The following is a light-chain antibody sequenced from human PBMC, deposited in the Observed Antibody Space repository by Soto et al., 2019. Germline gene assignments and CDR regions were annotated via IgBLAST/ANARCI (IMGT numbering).Light chain of an antibody. J-gene: IGKJ1*01. CDR3: QQSYSGPPT. CDR1: QTTRNY. Sequence: DIQLTQSPSSLSASLGDRVTITCRASQTTRNYLNWYQQKPGKAPKLLIYAASSLQGGVPSRFSVSGSETDFTLTISSLQPEDFATYYCQQSYSGPPTFGQGTKVEVK. V-gene: IGKV1-39*01. CDR2: AAS.